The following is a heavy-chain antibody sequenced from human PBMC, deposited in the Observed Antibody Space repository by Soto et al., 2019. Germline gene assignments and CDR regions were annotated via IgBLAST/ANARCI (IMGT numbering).Heavy chain of an antibody. CDR2: IKSKTDGGTT. V-gene: IGHV3-15*07. Sequence: GGSLRLSCAASGFTFSNAWMNWVRQAPGKGLEWVGRIKSKTDGGTTDYAAPVKGRFTISRDNSKNTLYLQMNSLKTEDTAVYYCFVLGFRPHDAFDIWGQGTMVTVSS. D-gene: IGHD6-6*01. CDR1: GFTFSNAW. J-gene: IGHJ3*02. CDR3: FVLGFRPHDAFDI.